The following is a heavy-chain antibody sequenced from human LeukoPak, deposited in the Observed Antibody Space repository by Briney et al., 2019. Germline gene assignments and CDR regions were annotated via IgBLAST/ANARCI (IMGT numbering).Heavy chain of an antibody. J-gene: IGHJ4*02. Sequence: SETLSLTCTVSGGSISSHYWSWIRQPPGNGLEWIGYIYYSGSTNYNPSLKSRVTISVDTSKNQFSLKLSSVTAADTAVYYCARDGIITGAVDYWGQGTLVTVSS. V-gene: IGHV4-59*11. CDR2: IYYSGST. CDR1: GGSISSHY. D-gene: IGHD1-20*01. CDR3: ARDGIITGAVDY.